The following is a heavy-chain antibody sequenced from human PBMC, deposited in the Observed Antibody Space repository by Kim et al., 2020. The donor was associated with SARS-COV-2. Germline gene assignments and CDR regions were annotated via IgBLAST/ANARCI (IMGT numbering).Heavy chain of an antibody. Sequence: GGSLRLSCAASGFTFDDYAMHWVRQAPGKGLEWVSGISWNSGSIGYADSVKGRFTISRDNAKNSLYLQMNSLRAEDTALYYCAKGSGLYSSSWADYWGQGTLVTVSS. CDR2: ISWNSGSI. D-gene: IGHD6-13*01. CDR1: GFTFDDYA. J-gene: IGHJ4*02. CDR3: AKGSGLYSSSWADY. V-gene: IGHV3-9*01.